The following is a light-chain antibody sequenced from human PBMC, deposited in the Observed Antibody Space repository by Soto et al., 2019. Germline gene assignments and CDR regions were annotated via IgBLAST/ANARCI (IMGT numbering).Light chain of an antibody. J-gene: IGKJ5*01. Sequence: EILLTQSPGTLSLSPGERATLSCRASQSVVSSYVAWYQQTPGQAPRLLIYGASTRATGTPARFSGSGSGTEFTLTISSLQSEDFAVYYCQQYGGSPITFGLGTRLEIK. CDR1: QSVVSSY. V-gene: IGKV3-20*01. CDR2: GAS. CDR3: QQYGGSPIT.